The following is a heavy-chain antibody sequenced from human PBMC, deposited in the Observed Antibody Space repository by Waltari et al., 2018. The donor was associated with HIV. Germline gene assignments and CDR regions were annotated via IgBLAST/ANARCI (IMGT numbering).Heavy chain of an antibody. CDR3: ARGREGGSYSEFDY. Sequence: QVQLQQWGAGLLKPSETLSLTCAVYGGSFSGYYLSWTRQPPGKGLEWIGEIDHRGSTNYNPSLKSRVTISVDTSKNQFSLKLSSVTAADTAVYYCARGREGGSYSEFDYWGQGTLVTVSS. D-gene: IGHD1-26*01. CDR2: IDHRGST. V-gene: IGHV4-34*01. CDR1: GGSFSGYY. J-gene: IGHJ4*02.